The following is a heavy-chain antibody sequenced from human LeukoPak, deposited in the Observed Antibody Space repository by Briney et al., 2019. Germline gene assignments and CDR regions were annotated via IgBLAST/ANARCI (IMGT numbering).Heavy chain of an antibody. V-gene: IGHV3-53*03. CDR3: SGGPACRGY. Sequence: PGGSLRLSCAASGFSVGFNYMTWVRQAPGKGLEWVSVIYSGGTTDYADSVKGRFTISRDNSKNTVYLQMNTLRVEDTAVYYCSGGPACRGYWGQGNLVIVSS. D-gene: IGHD3-10*01. CDR2: IYSGGTT. CDR1: GFSVGFNY. J-gene: IGHJ4*02.